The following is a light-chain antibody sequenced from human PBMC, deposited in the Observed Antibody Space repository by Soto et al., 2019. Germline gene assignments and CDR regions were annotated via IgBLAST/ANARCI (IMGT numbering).Light chain of an antibody. J-gene: IGKJ3*01. Sequence: DIQMTQSPSTLSASVGDRVTITCRASQSIGRSLAWYQQKLGEAPNLLIYEASSLESGVPSRFSGSGSGTEFTLTISSLQPDDFATYYCQQYNSFLLTFCPGTTVDIK. CDR1: QSIGRS. CDR2: EAS. V-gene: IGKV1-5*01. CDR3: QQYNSFLLT.